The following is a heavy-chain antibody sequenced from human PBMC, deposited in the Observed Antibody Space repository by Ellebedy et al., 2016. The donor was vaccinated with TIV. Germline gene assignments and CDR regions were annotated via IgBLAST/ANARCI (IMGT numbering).Heavy chain of an antibody. J-gene: IGHJ3*01. CDR3: VRGYYTSGTYGVFHF. CDR2: IDRRGEKL. V-gene: IGHV3-9*01. CDR1: GFRFDDFA. D-gene: IGHD3-10*01. Sequence: SLKISCVGSGFRFDDFAMDWVRQAPGKGLEWVSGIDRRGEKLLYADSVKGRFTISRDNAKNSLQLQMDSLRIDDTALYHCVRGYYTSGTYGVFHFWGQGTTVTVSS.